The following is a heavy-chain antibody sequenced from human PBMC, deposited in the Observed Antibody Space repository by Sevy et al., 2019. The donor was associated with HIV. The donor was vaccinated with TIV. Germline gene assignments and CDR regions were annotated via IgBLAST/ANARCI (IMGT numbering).Heavy chain of an antibody. CDR1: GGSISSGAYY. J-gene: IGHJ5*02. V-gene: IGHV4-31*03. CDR3: ARNKSRREGEYWFDP. CDR2: IYYTGST. Sequence: SETLSLTCTVSGGSISSGAYYLSWIRQHPGTGLECIGYIYYTGSTYHNPSLRSRVTMSVDTSKNQFSLRLSSVTAADTAVYYCARNKSRREGEYWFDPWGQGTLVTVSS. D-gene: IGHD1-26*01.